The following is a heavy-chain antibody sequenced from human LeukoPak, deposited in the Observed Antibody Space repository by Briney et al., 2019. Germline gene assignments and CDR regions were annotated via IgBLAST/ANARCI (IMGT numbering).Heavy chain of an antibody. CDR3: AKDYEPSYCGGDCHTKLLSPFDY. CDR2: ISGSGGST. D-gene: IGHD2-21*02. CDR1: GFTFSSYG. J-gene: IGHJ4*02. Sequence: GGSLRLSCAASGFTFSSYGMSWVRQAPGKGLEWVSAISGSGGSTYYADSVKGRFTISRDNSKNTLYLQMNSLRAEDTAVYYCAKDYEPSYCGGDCHTKLLSPFDYWGQGTLVTVSS. V-gene: IGHV3-23*01.